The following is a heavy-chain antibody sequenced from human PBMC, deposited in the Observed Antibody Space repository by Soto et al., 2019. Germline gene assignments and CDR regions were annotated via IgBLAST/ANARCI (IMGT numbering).Heavy chain of an antibody. V-gene: IGHV4-61*03. CDR2: FYYTGST. J-gene: IGHJ4*02. CDR3: AGGTDGKKVAY. CDR1: GGSVNSEHYY. D-gene: IGHD5-12*01. Sequence: QVQLQESGPGLVKSSETLSLTCTVSGGSVNSEHYYWNWIRQPPGKGLEWIGYFYYTGSTNFNPSRESRLTMSVDMSKNPFALKLSSVTAADTAVYYCAGGTDGKKVAYWGQGTLVTVSS.